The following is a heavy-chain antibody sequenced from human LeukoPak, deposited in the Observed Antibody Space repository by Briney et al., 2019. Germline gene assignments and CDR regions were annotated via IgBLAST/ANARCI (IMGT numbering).Heavy chain of an antibody. CDR1: GYTFTSYG. CDR2: ISAYNGNT. J-gene: IGHJ5*02. V-gene: IGHV1-18*01. CDR3: AREVRVGATEIDWFDP. D-gene: IGHD1-26*01. Sequence: ASVKVSCKASGYTFTSYGISWVRQAPGQGLEWMGWISAYNGNTNYAQKLQGRVTMTTDTSTSTAYMELRSLRSDDTAVYYCAREVRVGATEIDWFDPWGQGTLVTVSS.